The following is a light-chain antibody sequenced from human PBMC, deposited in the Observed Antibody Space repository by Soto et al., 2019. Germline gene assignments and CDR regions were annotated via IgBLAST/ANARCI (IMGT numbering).Light chain of an antibody. V-gene: IGKV3-15*01. CDR1: QSVSSN. CDR3: QQYNNWPPANT. CDR2: GAS. Sequence: EIVMTQSPATLSVSPGERATLSCGASQSVSSNLAWYQQKPGQAPRLLIYGASTRATGIPARFSGSGSGTEFTLTISILQSEDFTVYYCQQYNNWPPANTFGQGTKLEI. J-gene: IGKJ2*01.